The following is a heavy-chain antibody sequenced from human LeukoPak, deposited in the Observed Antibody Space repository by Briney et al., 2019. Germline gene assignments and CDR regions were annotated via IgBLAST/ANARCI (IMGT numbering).Heavy chain of an antibody. D-gene: IGHD5/OR15-5a*01. CDR1: GVSISSYY. V-gene: IGHV4-59*01. J-gene: IGHJ4*02. Sequence: SETLSLTCTVSGVSISSYYWSWIRQPPGKGLKWIVNIYYSGSTNYNPSLKSRVTTSVDTSKNQFSLKLSSVTAGATAVYYCARSKGQDWGQGTLVTVSS. CDR2: IYYSGST. CDR3: ARSKGQD.